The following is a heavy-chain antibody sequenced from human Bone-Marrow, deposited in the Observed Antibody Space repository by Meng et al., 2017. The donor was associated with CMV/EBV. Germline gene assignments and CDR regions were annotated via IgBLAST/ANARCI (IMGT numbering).Heavy chain of an antibody. V-gene: IGHV3-11*04. CDR1: GFTFSDYY. CDR2: ISGSGSAI. J-gene: IGHJ4*02. D-gene: IGHD3-16*01. Sequence: GESLKISCAASGFTFSDYYMSWIRQAPGKGLQWVSYISGSGSAIYYAASVKGRFTISRDNARNSMYLQMNSLRAEDTAVYYCARGVHWASFDYWGQGTLVTVSS. CDR3: ARGVHWASFDY.